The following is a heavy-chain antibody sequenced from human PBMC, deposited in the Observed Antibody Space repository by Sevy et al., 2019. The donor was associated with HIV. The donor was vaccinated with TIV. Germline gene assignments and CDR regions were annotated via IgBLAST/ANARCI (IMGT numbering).Heavy chain of an antibody. V-gene: IGHV3-30*02. CDR3: AKGLGMVQGALLSDDI. D-gene: IGHD3-10*01. J-gene: IGHJ3*02. CDR2: IRYDGSTK. Sequence: GGSLRLSCAASGFTFRSYGMHWVRQAPGKGLEWVAFIRYDGSTKYYADSVKGRFTISRVNSKNTLYLQMNSLRGDDTSLYYCAKGLGMVQGALLSDDIWGQGTMVTVSS. CDR1: GFTFRSYG.